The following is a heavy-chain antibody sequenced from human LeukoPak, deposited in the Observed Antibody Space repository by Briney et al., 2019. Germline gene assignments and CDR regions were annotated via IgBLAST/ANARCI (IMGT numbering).Heavy chain of an antibody. CDR1: GFTVSSNY. J-gene: IGHJ4*02. V-gene: IGHV3-23*01. Sequence: GGSLRLSCAASGFTVSSNYMSWVRQAPGKGLEWVSAISGSGGSTYYADSVKGRFTISRDNSKNTLYLQMNSLRAEDTAVYYCAKGGLGYGGYPFDYWGQGTLVTVSS. D-gene: IGHD5-12*01. CDR2: ISGSGGST. CDR3: AKGGLGYGGYPFDY.